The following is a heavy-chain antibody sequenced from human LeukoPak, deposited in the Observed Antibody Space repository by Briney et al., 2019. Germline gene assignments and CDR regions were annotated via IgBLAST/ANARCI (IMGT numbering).Heavy chain of an antibody. Sequence: SETLSLTCTVSGGSINIGGFYWSWIRQLPGKGLEWVGYISYSGSTYYNPSLKSRVTISVDTSKNQFSLKLSSVTAADTAVYYCARGRRPLYGDYSFDYWGQGTLVTVSS. V-gene: IGHV4-31*03. D-gene: IGHD4-17*01. J-gene: IGHJ4*02. CDR3: ARGRRPLYGDYSFDY. CDR2: ISYSGST. CDR1: GGSINIGGFY.